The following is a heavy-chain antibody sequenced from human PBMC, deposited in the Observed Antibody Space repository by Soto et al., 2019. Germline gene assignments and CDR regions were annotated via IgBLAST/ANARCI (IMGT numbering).Heavy chain of an antibody. Sequence: QVQLVESGGGVVQPGRSLRLSCAASGFTFSSYGMHWVRQAPGKGLEWVAVISYDGSNKYYADSVKGRFTISRDNSKNTLYLQMNSLRAEDTAVYYCAKVRSSLRFLEWLLYPHYYGMDVWGQGTTVTVSS. V-gene: IGHV3-30*18. D-gene: IGHD3-3*01. CDR3: AKVRSSLRFLEWLLYPHYYGMDV. CDR2: ISYDGSNK. J-gene: IGHJ6*02. CDR1: GFTFSSYG.